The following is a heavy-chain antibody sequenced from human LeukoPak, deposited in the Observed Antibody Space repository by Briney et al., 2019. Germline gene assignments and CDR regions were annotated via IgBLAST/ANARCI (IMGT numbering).Heavy chain of an antibody. CDR3: ARRRLGWVAVADDAFDI. J-gene: IGHJ3*02. Sequence: PSETLSLTCTVSGGSISSYYWSWIRQPPGKGLECIGYIYYSGNTYYSPSLKSRVTISVDTSKNQFSLKLSFVTAADTAVYYCARRRLGWVAVADDAFDIWGQGTTVTVSS. D-gene: IGHD6-19*01. CDR1: GGSISSYY. V-gene: IGHV4-59*08. CDR2: IYYSGNT.